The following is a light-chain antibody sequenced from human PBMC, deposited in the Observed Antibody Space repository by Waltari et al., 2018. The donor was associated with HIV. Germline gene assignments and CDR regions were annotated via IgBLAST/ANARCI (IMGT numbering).Light chain of an antibody. V-gene: IGKV3-11*01. CDR2: DAT. CDR3: QQRSIWPPLT. Sequence: VLTPSPATLPLSPGERATLSCRASQRISSYLAWYQQKSGQPPRLLIYDATNRANGVPARFSGSGSGTDDTLTISSLEPEDFAVDFCQQRSIWPPLTFGGGTKVELK. CDR1: QRISSY. J-gene: IGKJ4*01.